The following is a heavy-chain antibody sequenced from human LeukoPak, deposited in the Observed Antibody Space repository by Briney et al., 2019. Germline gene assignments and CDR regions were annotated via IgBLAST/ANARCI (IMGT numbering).Heavy chain of an antibody. Sequence: GGSLRLSCAASGCSFSSYGMHWVRQAPGKGLEWVGVISDDGRNKKYADSVKGRFTISRDNSTDTLYLQMNSLRDEDTAVYYCAKRPSDYGDYVTYFDYWGQGTLVTVSS. CDR2: ISDDGRNK. D-gene: IGHD4-17*01. CDR3: AKRPSDYGDYVTYFDY. J-gene: IGHJ4*02. CDR1: GCSFSSYG. V-gene: IGHV3-30*18.